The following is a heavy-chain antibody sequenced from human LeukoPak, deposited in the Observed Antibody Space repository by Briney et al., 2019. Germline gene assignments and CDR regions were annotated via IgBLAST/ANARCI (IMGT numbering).Heavy chain of an antibody. Sequence: GGSLRLSCAASAFTLSTYWMSWVRQAPGKGLEWVANMNQDGSEKHYVDSVKGRFTISRDNAKNSLSLQMNSLRADDAAVYYCARDRGYSTFDYWGQGTLVTVSS. CDR2: MNQDGSEK. J-gene: IGHJ4*02. V-gene: IGHV3-7*01. CDR3: ARDRGYSTFDY. CDR1: AFTLSTYW. D-gene: IGHD3-22*01.